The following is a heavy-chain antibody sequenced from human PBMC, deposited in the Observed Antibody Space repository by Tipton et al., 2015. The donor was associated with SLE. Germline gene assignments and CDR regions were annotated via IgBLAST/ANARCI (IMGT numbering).Heavy chain of an antibody. D-gene: IGHD3-22*01. CDR2: INHSGTT. V-gene: IGHV4-34*01. J-gene: IGHJ6*02. CDR3: VAGIVVVRGMDV. Sequence: TLSLTCAVYGGSFSGNFWSWMRQSPGRGLEWIGEINHSGTTAYNPSLKSRVTIFLDTSKNQFSLKVRSVTAADTAVYYCVAGIVVVRGMDVWGQGTTVTVSS. CDR1: GGSFSGNF.